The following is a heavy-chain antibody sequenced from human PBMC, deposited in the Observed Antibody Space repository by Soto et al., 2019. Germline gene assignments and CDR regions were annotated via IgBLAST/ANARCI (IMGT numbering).Heavy chain of an antibody. Sequence: QLQLQESGPGLVKPSETLSLTCTVSGGSISSSSYYWGWIRQPPGKGLEWIGSIYYSGSTYYNPSLKSRVTISVDTSKNQFSLMLSSVTAADTAVYYCARRLYYDSSGFEGGGMDVWGQGTTLTVSS. CDR1: GGSISSSSYY. J-gene: IGHJ6*02. D-gene: IGHD3-22*01. CDR2: IYYSGST. CDR3: ARRLYYDSSGFEGGGMDV. V-gene: IGHV4-39*01.